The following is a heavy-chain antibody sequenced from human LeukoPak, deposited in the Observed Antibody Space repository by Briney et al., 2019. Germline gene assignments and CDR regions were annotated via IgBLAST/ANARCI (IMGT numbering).Heavy chain of an antibody. Sequence: ASVKVSCKASGYTFTGYYMHWVRQAPGQGLEWTGWISPNGGGTNYAQQFQGRVTMTSDTSISTAYMELSSLRSDDTAVYYCARDSYSGSYYYWGQGTLVTVSS. J-gene: IGHJ4*02. CDR2: ISPNGGGT. CDR1: GYTFTGYY. CDR3: ARDSYSGSYYY. V-gene: IGHV1-2*02. D-gene: IGHD1-26*01.